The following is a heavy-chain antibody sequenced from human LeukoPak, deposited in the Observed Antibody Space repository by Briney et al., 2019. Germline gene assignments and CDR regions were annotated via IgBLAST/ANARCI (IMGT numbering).Heavy chain of an antibody. J-gene: IGHJ4*02. CDR1: GGSFRGYD. Sequence: AETLSLTCAVYGGSFRGYDWIWIRQPPGKGLEWIGEINHRGSTKYNAYLKRRLTISVGTSKDQFSFNLRSATSADKAGVYRARRDILTGYSYWGQGTLVTVSS. CDR2: INHRGST. V-gene: IGHV4-34*01. CDR3: ARRDILTGYSY. D-gene: IGHD3-9*01.